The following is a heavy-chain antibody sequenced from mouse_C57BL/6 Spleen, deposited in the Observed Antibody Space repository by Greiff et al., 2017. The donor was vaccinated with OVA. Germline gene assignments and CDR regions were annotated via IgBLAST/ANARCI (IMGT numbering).Heavy chain of an antibody. CDR1: GFTFSSYA. D-gene: IGHD2-4*01. CDR3: ARGYDYDGLGFAY. Sequence: EVMLVESGGGLVKPGGSLKLSCAASGFTFSSYAMSWVRQTPEKRLEWVATISDGGSYTYYPDNVKGRFTISRDNAKNNLYLQLSHLKSEDTAMYYCARGYDYDGLGFAYWGQGTLVTVSA. CDR2: ISDGGSYT. J-gene: IGHJ3*01. V-gene: IGHV5-4*03.